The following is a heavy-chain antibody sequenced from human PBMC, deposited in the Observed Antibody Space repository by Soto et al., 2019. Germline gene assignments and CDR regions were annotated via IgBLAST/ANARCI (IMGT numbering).Heavy chain of an antibody. V-gene: IGHV4-39*02. CDR3: ATVLVGATRHPDSDS. Sequence: QLQLQESGPGLVNPSETLSLTCTVSGGSINNNNYYWAWIRQPPGKGLSWIASIYYDGSTYYNSSLKSRVTISRDTSKNHFSLRLTSMTAADTAVYYCATVLVGATRHPDSDSWGQGTLVTVSS. D-gene: IGHD2-15*01. CDR2: IYYDGST. CDR1: GGSINNNNYY. J-gene: IGHJ4*02.